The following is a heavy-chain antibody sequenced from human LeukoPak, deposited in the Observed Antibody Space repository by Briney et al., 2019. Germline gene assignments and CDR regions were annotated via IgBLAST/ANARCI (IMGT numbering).Heavy chain of an antibody. CDR1: GGSISNNTYY. CDR3: ARHEAYCSGGSCYWGWFDP. Sequence: SETLSLTCTVSGGSISNNTYYWGWIRQPPGKGLEWIGSIYYSGSTYYNPSLKSRVTISVDTSKDQFSLKLSSVTAADTAVYYCARHEAYCSGGSCYWGWFDPWGQGTLVTVSS. CDR2: IYYSGST. D-gene: IGHD2-15*01. J-gene: IGHJ5*02. V-gene: IGHV4-39*01.